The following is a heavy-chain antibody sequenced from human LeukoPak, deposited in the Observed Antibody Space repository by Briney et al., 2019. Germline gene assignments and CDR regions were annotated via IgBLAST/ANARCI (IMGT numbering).Heavy chain of an antibody. CDR1: LGSINNYY. CDR2: IQKSGTT. V-gene: IGHV4-4*07. J-gene: IGHJ4*02. Sequence: SETLSLTCRVSLGSINNYYWSWIRQPAGKGLEWIGRIQKSGTTYYSPSLKSRVTMSIDTSKNQFSLQLSAVSAADTAIYYCARVFGGNSLDYWGQGTLVAVSS. CDR3: ARVFGGNSLDY. D-gene: IGHD1-26*01.